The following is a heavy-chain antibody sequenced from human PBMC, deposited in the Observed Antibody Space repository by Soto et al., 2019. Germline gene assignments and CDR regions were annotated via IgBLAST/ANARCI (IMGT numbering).Heavy chain of an antibody. D-gene: IGHD3-10*01. CDR3: ARSKGVYWYLDL. CDR1: GGSFSGYY. CDR2: INHSGST. Sequence: QVQLQQWGAGLLKPSETLSLTCAVYGGSFSGYYWSWIRQHPGKGLEWIGEINHSGSTNYNPSLKSRVTISVDTSKNQFSLKLSSVTAADTAVYYCARSKGVYWYLDLWGRGTLVTVSS. J-gene: IGHJ2*01. V-gene: IGHV4-34*01.